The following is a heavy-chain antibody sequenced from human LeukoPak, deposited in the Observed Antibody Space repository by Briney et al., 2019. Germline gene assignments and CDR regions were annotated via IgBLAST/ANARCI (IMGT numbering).Heavy chain of an antibody. CDR1: GYSFTSYW. J-gene: IGHJ3*02. D-gene: IGHD3-10*01. Sequence: GESLKISCKVSGYSFTSYWIGWVRQMPGKGLEWMGIIYPGDSDTRYSPSFQGQVTISADKSISTAYLQWSSLKASDTAMYYCARLVTMVRGVNGAFDIWGQGTMVTVSS. V-gene: IGHV5-51*01. CDR3: ARLVTMVRGVNGAFDI. CDR2: IYPGDSDT.